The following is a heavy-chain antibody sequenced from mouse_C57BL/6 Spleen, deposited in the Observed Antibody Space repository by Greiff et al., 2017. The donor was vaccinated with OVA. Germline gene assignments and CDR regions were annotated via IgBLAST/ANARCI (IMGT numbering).Heavy chain of an antibody. CDR1: GYTFTSYW. Sequence: QVQLKQPGAELVKPGASVKVSCKASGYTFTSYWMHWVKQRPGQGLEWIGRIHPSDSDTNYNQKFKGKATLTVDKSSSTAYMQLSSLTSEDSAVYYCAIIYYDPYYAMDYWGQGTSVTVSS. J-gene: IGHJ4*01. D-gene: IGHD2-4*01. CDR2: IHPSDSDT. V-gene: IGHV1-74*01. CDR3: AIIYYDPYYAMDY.